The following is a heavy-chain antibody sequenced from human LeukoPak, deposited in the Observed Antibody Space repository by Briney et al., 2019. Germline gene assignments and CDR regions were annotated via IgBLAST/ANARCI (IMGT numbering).Heavy chain of an antibody. J-gene: IGHJ5*02. D-gene: IGHD2-2*01. CDR3: AREYCSSTSCLDDP. Sequence: GASVKVSCKASGYTFTGYYMHWVRQAPGQGLEWMGWINPNSGGTNYAQKFQGRVTMTRDTSISTAYTELSRLRSADTAVYYCAREYCSSTSCLDDPWGQGTLVTVSS. CDR1: GYTFTGYY. CDR2: INPNSGGT. V-gene: IGHV1-2*02.